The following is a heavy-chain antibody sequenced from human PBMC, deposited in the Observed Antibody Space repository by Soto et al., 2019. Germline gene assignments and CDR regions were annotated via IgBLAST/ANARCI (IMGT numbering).Heavy chain of an antibody. CDR2: IYYSGST. Sequence: PSETLSLTCTVSGGSISSGGYYWSWIRQHPGKGLEWIGYIYYSGSTYYNPSLKSRVTISVDTSKNQFSLKLSSVTAADTAVYYCARDLRAYYDFWSGYHYYYYMDVRGKGTTVTVSS. D-gene: IGHD3-3*01. V-gene: IGHV4-31*03. CDR3: ARDLRAYYDFWSGYHYYYYMDV. CDR1: GGSISSGGYY. J-gene: IGHJ6*03.